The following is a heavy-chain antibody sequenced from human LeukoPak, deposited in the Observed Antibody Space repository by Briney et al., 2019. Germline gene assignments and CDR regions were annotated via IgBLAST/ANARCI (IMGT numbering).Heavy chain of an antibody. Sequence: PSQTLSLTCTVSGASFSSGGYSWSWIRQHPGKGLEWFGYIYYSGSTYYNPSLKGRVTISVDTSKNQFSLKLSSVTAADTAVYYCARDLMTTVTTNAFDIWGQGTMVTVSS. CDR2: IYYSGST. CDR3: ARDLMTTVTTNAFDI. CDR1: GASFSSGGYS. J-gene: IGHJ3*02. V-gene: IGHV4-31*03. D-gene: IGHD4-17*01.